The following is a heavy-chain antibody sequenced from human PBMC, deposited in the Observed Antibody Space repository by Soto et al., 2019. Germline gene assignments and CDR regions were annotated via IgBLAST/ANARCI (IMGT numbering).Heavy chain of an antibody. CDR2: INPNSGGT. CDR1: GYTFTGYY. Sequence: ASVKVSCKASGYTFTGYYMHWVRQAPGQGLEWMGWINPNSGGTNYAQKFQGRVTMTRDTSISTAYMELSRLRSDDTAVYYCARDLYGSGSYLGYYYGMDVWGQGTTVTV. J-gene: IGHJ6*02. V-gene: IGHV1-2*02. D-gene: IGHD3-10*01. CDR3: ARDLYGSGSYLGYYYGMDV.